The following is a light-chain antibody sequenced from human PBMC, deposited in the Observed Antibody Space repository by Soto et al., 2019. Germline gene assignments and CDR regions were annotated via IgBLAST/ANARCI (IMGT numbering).Light chain of an antibody. J-gene: IGKJ2*01. CDR1: QSMSRW. V-gene: IGKV1-5*01. Sequence: DIQMTQSPSTLSASVGDRVTITCRASQSMSRWLAWYQQKPGKAPNLLIYDASTLKRGVPSRFSGSGSGTECTLTINSLQPDDFATYYCQQYSSYWTFGQGTKLEIK. CDR3: QQYSSYWT. CDR2: DAS.